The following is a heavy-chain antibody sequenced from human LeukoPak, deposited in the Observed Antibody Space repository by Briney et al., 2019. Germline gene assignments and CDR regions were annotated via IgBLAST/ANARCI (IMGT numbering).Heavy chain of an antibody. V-gene: IGHV4-59*01. CDR3: ARLGEVDCVWGPYMDV. CDR2: IYYSGST. D-gene: IGHD3-16*01. Sequence: SETLSLTCTVSGGSISSYYWSCIRQPPGKGLEWLGYIYYSGSTNYNPSLKSRVTISVDTSKNQFSLTLSSATAPATAVYYCARLGEVDCVWGPYMDVWGKGTTVSISS. CDR1: GGSISSYY. J-gene: IGHJ6*03.